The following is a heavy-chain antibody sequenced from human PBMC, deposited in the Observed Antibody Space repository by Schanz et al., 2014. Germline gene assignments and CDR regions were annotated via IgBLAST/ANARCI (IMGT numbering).Heavy chain of an antibody. V-gene: IGHV1-8*02. CDR2: VNPKTGNT. D-gene: IGHD2-21*01. Sequence: SVKVSCKASGYTFTSYGISWVRQATGQGLEWMGWVNPKTGNTDHAQKFQGRVAMTWDTSTSAGYFDLSRLRSEDTGVYYCARALKWKVAIVGLSAAQNYYYMVVRGKGTTVNVS. CDR3: ARALKWKVAIVGLSAAQNYYYMVV. J-gene: IGHJ6*03. CDR1: GYTFTSYG.